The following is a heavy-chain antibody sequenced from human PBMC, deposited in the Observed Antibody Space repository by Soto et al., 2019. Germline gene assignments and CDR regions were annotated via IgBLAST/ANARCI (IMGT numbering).Heavy chain of an antibody. CDR2: IRASNGNT. D-gene: IGHD3-16*02. Sequence: QVHLVQPGAEVKKPGASVKVSCKASGYTFSTYGISWVRQAPGQGLEWMGWIRASNGNTNYAQKFQDRVTMTTDTSTNTAYMELRSLRSDDTAVYYCARENSDYVWGSYRSPNWFDPWGQGTLVTVSS. CDR3: ARENSDYVWGSYRSPNWFDP. V-gene: IGHV1-18*01. CDR1: GYTFSTYG. J-gene: IGHJ5*02.